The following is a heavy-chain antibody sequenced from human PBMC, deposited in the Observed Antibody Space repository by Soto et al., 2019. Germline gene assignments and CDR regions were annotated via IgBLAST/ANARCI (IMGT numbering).Heavy chain of an antibody. V-gene: IGHV4-59*01. CDR1: GGSISSYY. CDR2: IYYSGST. J-gene: IGHJ6*03. CDR3: ARGYSSSWYYYYMDV. Sequence: AETLSLTCTVSGGSISSYYWSWIRQPPGKGLEWIGYIYYSGSTNYNPSLKSRVTISVDTSKNQFSLKLSSVTAADTAVYYCARGYSSSWYYYYMDVWGQGTTVTVSS. D-gene: IGHD6-13*01.